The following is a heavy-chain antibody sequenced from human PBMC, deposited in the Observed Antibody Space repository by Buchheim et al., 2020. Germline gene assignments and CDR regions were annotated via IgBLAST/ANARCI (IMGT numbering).Heavy chain of an antibody. CDR2: IKSKTEGETP. V-gene: IGHV3-15*01. D-gene: IGHD2-15*01. CDR3: STDRLALGCSGSTGYGLRNVFDY. J-gene: IGHJ4*02. Sequence: EVQLVESGGGLVKPGGSLRLSCAASGFTFNDAWMSWVRQAPGKGLEWVGRIKSKTEGETPDYAAPVKGRFTISRDDSENTLHLQMNSLKTEDTAVYYCSTDRLALGCSGSTGYGLRNVFDYWGQGAL. CDR1: GFTFNDAW.